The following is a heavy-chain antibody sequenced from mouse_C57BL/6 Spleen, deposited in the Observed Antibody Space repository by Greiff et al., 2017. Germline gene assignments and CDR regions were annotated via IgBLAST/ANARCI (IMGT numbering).Heavy chain of an antibody. J-gene: IGHJ2*01. CDR1: GYTFTSYW. CDR3: ARGNYYGSSSLYFDY. CDR2: IDPSDSET. Sequence: VQLQQPGAELVRPGSSVKLSCKASGYTFTSYWMHWVKQRPIQGLEWIGNIDPSDSETHYNQKFKDKATLTVDKSSSTAYMQLSSLTSEDSAVYYCARGNYYGSSSLYFDYWGQGTTLTVSS. V-gene: IGHV1-52*01. D-gene: IGHD1-1*01.